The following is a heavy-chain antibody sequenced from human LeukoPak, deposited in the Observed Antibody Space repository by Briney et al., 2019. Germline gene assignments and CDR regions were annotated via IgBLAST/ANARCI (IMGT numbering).Heavy chain of an antibody. D-gene: IGHD1-1*01. J-gene: IGHJ4*02. V-gene: IGHV4-38-2*02. Sequence: SETLSLTCTVSGYSISSGYYWGWIRQPPGKGLEWIGSIYHSGSTYYNPSLKSRVTISVDTSKNQFSLKLSSVTAADTAVYYCARDGPGELERPMVLGYWGQGTLVTVSS. CDR2: IYHSGST. CDR3: ARDGPGELERPMVLGY. CDR1: GYSISSGYY.